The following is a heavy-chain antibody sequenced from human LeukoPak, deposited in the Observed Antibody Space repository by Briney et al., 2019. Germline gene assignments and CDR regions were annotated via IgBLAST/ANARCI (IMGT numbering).Heavy chain of an antibody. CDR3: ARGNRAYDTHY. D-gene: IGHD5-12*01. CDR2: LNPNSGGT. Sequence: GASVKVSCKASGFTFTGYYVHWVRQAPGQGLEWMGWLNPNSGGTNYAQSFQGRVTMTRDTSMSTAYMDLTRLRSDDTAAYYCARGNRAYDTHYWGQGTLVTVSS. CDR1: GFTFTGYY. J-gene: IGHJ4*02. V-gene: IGHV1-2*02.